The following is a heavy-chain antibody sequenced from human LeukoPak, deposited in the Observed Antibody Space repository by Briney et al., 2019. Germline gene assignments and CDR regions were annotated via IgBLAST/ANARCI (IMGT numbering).Heavy chain of an antibody. CDR1: GGTFISYA. Sequence: SVKVSCKASGGTFISYAISWVRQAPGQGLEWMGGIIPIFGTANYAQKFQGRVTITADESTSTAYMELSSLRSEDTAVYYCARDPSYYLGRSYYFDYWGQGTLVTVSS. D-gene: IGHD1-26*01. V-gene: IGHV1-69*13. CDR3: ARDPSYYLGRSYYFDY. J-gene: IGHJ4*02. CDR2: IIPIFGTA.